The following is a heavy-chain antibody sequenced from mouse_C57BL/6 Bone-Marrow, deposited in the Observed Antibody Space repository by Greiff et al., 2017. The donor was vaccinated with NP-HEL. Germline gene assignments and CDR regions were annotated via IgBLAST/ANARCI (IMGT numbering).Heavy chain of an antibody. D-gene: IGHD4-1*01. Sequence: EVKLVESGGGLVQPGASLRLSCAASGFTFTDYYMSWVRQPPGKAPEWLALIRNKANGYTTEDTASVKGRFTISRDNSQNILYLQMNTLRAEDSATDYCVKAAGKLFYAIDYWGQGTSVTVSS. V-gene: IGHV7-4*01. CDR3: VKAAGKLFYAIDY. J-gene: IGHJ4*01. CDR1: GFTFTDYY. CDR2: IRNKANGYTT.